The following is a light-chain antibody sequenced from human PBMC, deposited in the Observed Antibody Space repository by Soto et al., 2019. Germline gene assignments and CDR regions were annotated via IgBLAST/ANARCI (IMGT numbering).Light chain of an antibody. Sequence: EIVMTRSPATLSVSPGERATLSCRASQTLGSNVAWYQQKPGQAPRLLIYGASTRATGFPARFSGSGSGTDFTLTISSLQPDDFATYYCQQYNSYSRTFGQGTKVDIK. CDR2: GAS. CDR1: QTLGSN. J-gene: IGKJ1*01. V-gene: IGKV3-15*01. CDR3: QQYNSYSRT.